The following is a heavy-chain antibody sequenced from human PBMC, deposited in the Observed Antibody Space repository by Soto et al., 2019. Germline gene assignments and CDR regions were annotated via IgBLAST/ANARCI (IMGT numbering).Heavy chain of an antibody. CDR3: ARGGMYYDFWSGYNWFDP. CDR2: INPNSGGT. D-gene: IGHD3-3*01. J-gene: IGHJ5*02. Sequence: VASVKVSCKASGYTFTGYYMHWVRQAPGQGLEWMGWINPNSGGTNYAQKFQGWVTMTRDTSISTAYMELSRLRSDDTAVYYCARGGMYYDFWSGYNWFDPWGQGTLVTVSS. CDR1: GYTFTGYY. V-gene: IGHV1-2*04.